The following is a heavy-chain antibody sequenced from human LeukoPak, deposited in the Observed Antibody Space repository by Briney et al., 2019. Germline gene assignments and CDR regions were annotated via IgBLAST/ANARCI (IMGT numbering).Heavy chain of an antibody. CDR2: INPNSAVT. D-gene: IGHD3-22*01. V-gene: IGHV1-2*02. CDR1: GYTFTGYY. CDR3: ATGGYYYDSSGRGPYYYGMDV. J-gene: IGHJ6*02. Sequence: ASVKVSCKASGYTFTGYYMHWVRQAPGQGLEWMGWINPNSAVTNYAQKFQGRVTMTRDTSISTAYVELSRLRSEDTAVYYCATGGYYYDSSGRGPYYYGMDVWGQGTTVTVSS.